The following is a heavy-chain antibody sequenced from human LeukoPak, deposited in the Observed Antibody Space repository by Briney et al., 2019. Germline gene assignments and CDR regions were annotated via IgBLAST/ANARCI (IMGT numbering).Heavy chain of an antibody. D-gene: IGHD3-3*01. Sequence: PGGSLRLSCEGSGFTFSNYWMSWVRQTPGKGLEWVANIKGDGGEKYIVDSVKGRFTISRDNAKNSLYLQMNSLRAEDTAMYYCARDRGYYNYLEYWGQGILVTVSS. J-gene: IGHJ4*02. V-gene: IGHV3-7*04. CDR2: IKGDGGEK. CDR1: GFTFSNYW. CDR3: ARDRGYYNYLEY.